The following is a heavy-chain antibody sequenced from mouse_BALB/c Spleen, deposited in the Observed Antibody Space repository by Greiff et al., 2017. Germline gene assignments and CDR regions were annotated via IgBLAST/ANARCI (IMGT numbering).Heavy chain of an antibody. CDR2: IYPGSGST. V-gene: IGHV1S22*01. CDR1: GYTFTSYW. D-gene: IGHD2-4*01. J-gene: IGHJ2*01. CDR3: TRSRDDYDLRTFDD. Sequence: LQQPGSELVRPGASVKLSCKASGYTFTSYWMHWVKQRPGQGLEWIGNIYPGSGSTNYDEKFKSKATLTVDTSSSTAYMQLSSLTSEDSAVYYCTRSRDDYDLRTFDDWGQGTTLTVSS.